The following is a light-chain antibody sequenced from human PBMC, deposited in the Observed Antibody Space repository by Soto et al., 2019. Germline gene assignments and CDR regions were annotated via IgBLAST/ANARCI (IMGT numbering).Light chain of an antibody. CDR2: LNSDGSH. CDR1: SGHSSYT. CDR3: QTWGTGIEV. V-gene: IGLV4-69*01. Sequence: QLVLTQSPSASASLGASVKLTCTLSSGHSSYTIAWHQQQPEKGPRYLMTLNSDGSHSKGDGIPDRFSGSISGAERYLSISGLQSEDEADYYCQTWGTGIEVFGGGTKVTVL. J-gene: IGLJ3*02.